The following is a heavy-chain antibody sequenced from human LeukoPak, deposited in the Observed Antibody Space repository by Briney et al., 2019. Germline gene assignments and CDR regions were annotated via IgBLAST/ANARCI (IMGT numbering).Heavy chain of an antibody. CDR1: GFTFSNYG. CDR3: ARDRLGHFDS. V-gene: IGHV3-30*02. J-gene: IGHJ4*02. D-gene: IGHD6-19*01. CDR2: IRYDGNNK. Sequence: GGSLRLSCAASGFTFSNYGLHWVRQAPGKGLEWVAFIRYDGNNKYYGDSVKGRFTISRDNAKNTLYLQMNSLRAEDTAVYYCARDRLGHFDSWGQGTLVTVSS.